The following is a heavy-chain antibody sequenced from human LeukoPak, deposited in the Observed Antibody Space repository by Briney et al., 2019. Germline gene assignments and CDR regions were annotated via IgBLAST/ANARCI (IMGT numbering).Heavy chain of an antibody. CDR1: GFTFSAYS. Sequence: PGGSLRLSCAASGFTFSAYSMNWVRQAPGKGLEWVSYISSSSAIYDTDSVKGRFTISRDDAKNSLYLQMNSLRDEDTAVYYCARDPPSGGFDYWGQGALVTVSS. J-gene: IGHJ4*02. V-gene: IGHV3-48*02. CDR3: ARDPPSGGFDY. CDR2: ISSSSAI. D-gene: IGHD6-19*01.